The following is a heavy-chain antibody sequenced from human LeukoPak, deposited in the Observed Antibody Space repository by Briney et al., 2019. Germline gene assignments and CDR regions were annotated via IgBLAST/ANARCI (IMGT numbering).Heavy chain of an antibody. CDR1: GGSFSGYY. D-gene: IGHD3-22*01. CDR3: ARTPYYYDSSGYYMGYFDY. V-gene: IGHV4-34*01. CDR2: INHSGST. Sequence: SETLSLTCAVYGGSFSGYYWSWIRQPPGKGLEWIGEINHSGSTNYNPSLKSRVTISVDTSKNQFSLKLSSVTAADTAVYYCARTPYYYDSSGYYMGYFDYWGQGTLVTVSS. J-gene: IGHJ4*02.